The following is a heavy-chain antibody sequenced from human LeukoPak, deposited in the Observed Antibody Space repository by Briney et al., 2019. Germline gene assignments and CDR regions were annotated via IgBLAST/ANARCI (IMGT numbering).Heavy chain of an antibody. Sequence: SETLSLTCTVSGGSIGSYYWSWTRQPPGKGLEWIGYIYYSGSTNYNPSLKSRVTISVDTSKNQFSLKLSSVTAADTAVYYCARGWVHPRYFDLWGRGTLVTVSS. CDR2: IYYSGST. CDR1: GGSIGSYY. D-gene: IGHD1-1*01. V-gene: IGHV4-59*01. J-gene: IGHJ2*01. CDR3: ARGWVHPRYFDL.